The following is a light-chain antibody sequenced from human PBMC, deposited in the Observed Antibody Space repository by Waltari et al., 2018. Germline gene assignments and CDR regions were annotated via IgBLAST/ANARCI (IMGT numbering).Light chain of an antibody. CDR1: QSVSSN. CDR2: GAS. J-gene: IGKJ4*01. V-gene: IGKV3-15*01. Sequence: LSCRASQSVSSNLAWYQQKPGQAPRLLIYGASTRATGIPARFSGSGSGTEFTLTISSLQSEDFAVYYCQQYNNWPLTFGGGTKVEIK. CDR3: QQYNNWPLT.